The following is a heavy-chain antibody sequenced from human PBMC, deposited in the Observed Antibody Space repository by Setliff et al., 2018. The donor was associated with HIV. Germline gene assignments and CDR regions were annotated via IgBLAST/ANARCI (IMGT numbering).Heavy chain of an antibody. J-gene: IGHJ4*02. D-gene: IGHD3-10*01. CDR2: INHSGSG. Sequence: KTSETLSLTCALYNGSFSGYYWSWIRQPPGKGLEWIGEINHSGSGNYNPSLKSRVTISLDRSKNQFSLKLTSVTAADTAVYYCARGLQYYDSGSYTEDCWGQGTLVTVSS. CDR3: ARGLQYYDSGSYTEDC. V-gene: IGHV4-34*01. CDR1: NGSFSGYY.